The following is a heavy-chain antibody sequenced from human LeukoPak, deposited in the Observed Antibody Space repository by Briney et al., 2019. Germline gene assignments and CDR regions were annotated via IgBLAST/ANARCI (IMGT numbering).Heavy chain of an antibody. V-gene: IGHV1-46*01. D-gene: IGHD3-3*01. Sequence: GSSVKVTCKASGGRFSSHAISWVRQAPGQGLEWMGIINPSGGSTSYAQKFQGRVTMTRDTSTSTVYMELSSLRSEDTAVYYCARGEWGYAFDIWGQGTMVTVSS. CDR2: INPSGGST. CDR3: ARGEWGYAFDI. CDR1: GGRFSSHA. J-gene: IGHJ3*02.